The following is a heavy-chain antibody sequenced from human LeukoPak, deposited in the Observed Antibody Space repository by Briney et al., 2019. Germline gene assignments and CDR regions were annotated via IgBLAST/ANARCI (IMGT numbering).Heavy chain of an antibody. Sequence: PSETLSLTCAVYGGSFSGYYWSWIRQPPGKGLEWIGEINHSGSTNYNPSLKSRVTISVDTSKNQFSLKLSSVTAADTAVYYCAGYGMDIVVVPAAIRATDNWFDPGGQGTLVTVSS. J-gene: IGHJ5*02. V-gene: IGHV4-34*01. CDR1: GGSFSGYY. CDR2: INHSGST. D-gene: IGHD2-2*02. CDR3: AGYGMDIVVVPAAIRATDNWFDP.